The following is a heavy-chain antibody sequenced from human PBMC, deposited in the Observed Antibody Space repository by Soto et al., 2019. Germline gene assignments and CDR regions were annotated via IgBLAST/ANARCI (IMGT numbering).Heavy chain of an antibody. CDR2: INSRTGVT. D-gene: IGHD4-17*01. J-gene: IGHJ4*02. V-gene: IGHV1-2*04. Sequence: GESLKISCKGSGYSFTSYGISWVRQAPGQGLEWMGWINSRTGVTNYAQKFQGWVTMTRDTSISTAYMEVSRLKSDDTAVYYCARDGGEYGDYDYWGQGTLVTVSS. CDR1: GYSFTSYG. CDR3: ARDGGEYGDYDY.